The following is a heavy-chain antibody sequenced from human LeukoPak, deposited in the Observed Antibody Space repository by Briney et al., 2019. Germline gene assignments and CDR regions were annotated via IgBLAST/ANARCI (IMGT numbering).Heavy chain of an antibody. CDR2: IGTTSGAI. D-gene: IGHD2-15*01. CDR1: GFTFNAFG. Sequence: GGSLRLSCAASGFTFNAFGMNWVRQAPGKGLEWVSYIGTTSGAIYYADSVKGRFTISRDSAKNSLYLQMNSLRAEDTAVYFCAGRHCSGGGCYFAGADPFDYWGQGTLVTVSS. V-gene: IGHV3-48*01. J-gene: IGHJ4*02. CDR3: AGRHCSGGGCYFAGADPFDY.